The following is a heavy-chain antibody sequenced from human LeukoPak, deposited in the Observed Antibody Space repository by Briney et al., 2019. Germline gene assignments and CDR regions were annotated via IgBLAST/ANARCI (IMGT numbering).Heavy chain of an antibody. D-gene: IGHD1-26*01. Sequence: GGSLRLSCAASGFAFSNAWMSWVRQAPGKGLEWVGRIKSKTDSGTTDYAAPVKGRFTISRDDSASTLYLHLNSLKTEDTAVYYCATDRIVGASAFDVWGQGTMVTVSS. V-gene: IGHV3-15*01. J-gene: IGHJ3*01. CDR1: GFAFSNAW. CDR3: ATDRIVGASAFDV. CDR2: IKSKTDSGTT.